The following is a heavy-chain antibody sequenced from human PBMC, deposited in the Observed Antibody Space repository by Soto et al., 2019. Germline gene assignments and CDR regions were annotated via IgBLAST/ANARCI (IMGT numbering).Heavy chain of an antibody. D-gene: IGHD1-26*01. CDR1: GGSFSGYY. Sequence: QVQLQQWGAGLLKPSETLSLTCAVYGGSFSGYYWSWIRQPPGKGLEWIGEINHSGSTNYNPSLNSRVTISVDTSKNQFSLKLSSVTAADTAVYYCARGQKRFTYSGSYYVGYFDYWGQGTLVTVSS. CDR3: ARGQKRFTYSGSYYVGYFDY. J-gene: IGHJ4*02. V-gene: IGHV4-34*01. CDR2: INHSGST.